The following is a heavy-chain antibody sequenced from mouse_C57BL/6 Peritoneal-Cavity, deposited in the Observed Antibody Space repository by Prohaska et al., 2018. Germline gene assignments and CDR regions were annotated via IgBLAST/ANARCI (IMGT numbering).Heavy chain of an antibody. D-gene: IGHD3-2*02. CDR1: GYTFTSYW. V-gene: IGHV1-50*01. J-gene: IGHJ3*01. Sequence: QVQLQQPGAELVKPGASVKLSCKASGYTFTSYWMQWVKQRPGQGLEWIGEIDTSDSYTNYNQKCKGKATLTVDTSSSTAYMQLSSLTSEDSAVYYCAKQLRLRGFAYWGQGTLVTVSA. CDR2: IDTSDSYT. CDR3: AKQLRLRGFAY.